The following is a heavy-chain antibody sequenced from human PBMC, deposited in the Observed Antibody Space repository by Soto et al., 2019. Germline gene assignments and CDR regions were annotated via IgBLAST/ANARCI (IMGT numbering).Heavy chain of an antibody. CDR3: ARVSSSSDWFDP. CDR1: GGSISSSSYY. Sequence: SETLSLTCTVSGGSISSSSYYWGWIRQPPGKGLEWIGSLYYSGSTFYNPSLKSRVTISVDTSKNQFSLKLSSMTAGDTAVYYCARVSSSSDWFDPWGQGTLVIVSS. J-gene: IGHJ5*02. CDR2: LYYSGST. D-gene: IGHD6-6*01. V-gene: IGHV4-39*01.